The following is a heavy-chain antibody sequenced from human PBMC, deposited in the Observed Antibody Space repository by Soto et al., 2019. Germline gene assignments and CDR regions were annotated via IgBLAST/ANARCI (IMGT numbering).Heavy chain of an antibody. Sequence: ASVKVSCKASGGTFSSYTISWVRQAPGQGLEWMGRIIPILGIANYAQKFQGRVTITADKSTSTAYMELSSLRSEDTAVYYCARDGLGANYYYYMDVWGKGTTVTVSS. CDR2: IIPILGIA. CDR3: ARDGLGANYYYYMDV. CDR1: GGTFSSYT. J-gene: IGHJ6*03. V-gene: IGHV1-69*04. D-gene: IGHD3-16*01.